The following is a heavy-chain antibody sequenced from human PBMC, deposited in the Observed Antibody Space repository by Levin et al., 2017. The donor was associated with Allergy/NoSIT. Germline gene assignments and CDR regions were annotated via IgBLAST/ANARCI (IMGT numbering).Heavy chain of an antibody. CDR1: GFTFSSYS. CDR3: ARDPDFGSTEEYSELTDY. V-gene: IGHV3-21*01. J-gene: IGHJ4*02. D-gene: IGHD6-6*01. Sequence: GESLKISCAASGFTFSSYSMNWVRQAPGKGLEWVSSISSSSSYIYYADSVKGRFTISRDNAKNSLYLQMNSLRAEDTAVYYCARDPDFGSTEEYSELTDYWGQGTLVTVSS. CDR2: ISSSSSYI.